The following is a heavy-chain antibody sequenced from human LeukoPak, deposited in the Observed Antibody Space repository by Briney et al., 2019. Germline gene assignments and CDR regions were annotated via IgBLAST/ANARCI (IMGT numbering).Heavy chain of an antibody. Sequence: GGSLRLSCAASGFTFSSYWMSWVRQAPGKGLEWVANIKQDGSEKYYVDSVKGRFTISRDNAKNSLYLQMNSLRAEDTAVYYCARDRYSSSSSYCYYYGMDVWGQGTTVTVSS. V-gene: IGHV3-7*01. J-gene: IGHJ6*02. CDR1: GFTFSSYW. CDR2: IKQDGSEK. CDR3: ARDRYSSSSSYCYYYGMDV. D-gene: IGHD6-6*01.